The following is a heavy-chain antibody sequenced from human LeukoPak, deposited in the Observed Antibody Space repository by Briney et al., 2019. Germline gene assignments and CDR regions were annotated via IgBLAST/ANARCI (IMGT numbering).Heavy chain of an antibody. CDR1: GYTMSSYY. CDR2: INPNSGGT. D-gene: IGHD2-2*01. V-gene: IGHV1-2*02. CDR3: ARARGYCSNSNCFGWFDP. Sequence: ASFKGSCKASGYTMSSYYMHWVRQAAGKRLQCIGSINPNSGGTNYAQKFQGRVTMTRDTSISTAYMELSSLRSDDTAVYYCARARGYCSNSNCFGWFDPWGQGTLVTVSS. J-gene: IGHJ5*02.